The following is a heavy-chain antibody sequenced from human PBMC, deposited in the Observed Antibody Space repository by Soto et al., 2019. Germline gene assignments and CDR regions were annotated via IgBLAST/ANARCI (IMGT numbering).Heavy chain of an antibody. J-gene: IGHJ4*02. D-gene: IGHD3-22*01. Sequence: ASVKVSCKASGYTFTSYGISWVRQPPGQGLEWMGWISAYTGNTNYAQKVQGRGTMTTDTSTTAAYMELRRLRSDDTAVYYCARETYDSSGYYPYWGQGTLVTVSS. V-gene: IGHV1-18*01. CDR2: ISAYTGNT. CDR3: ARETYDSSGYYPY. CDR1: GYTFTSYG.